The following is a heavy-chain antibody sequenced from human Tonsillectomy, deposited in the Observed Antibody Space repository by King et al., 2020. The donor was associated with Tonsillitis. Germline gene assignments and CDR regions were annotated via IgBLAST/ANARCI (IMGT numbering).Heavy chain of an antibody. D-gene: IGHD3-9*01. CDR1: GGSISSHY. J-gene: IGHJ6*03. V-gene: IGHV4-59*11. CDR3: ARDRRLYDTVNYYYMDV. Sequence: QLQESGPGLVKPSETLSLTCTVSGGSISSHYWSWIRQPPGKGLGWVGDISDTGSTNYNPSLKSRVTISVDTSKNQFSLKLSSVTAADSAVYYCARDRRLYDTVNYYYMDVWGKGTAVTVSS. CDR2: ISDTGST.